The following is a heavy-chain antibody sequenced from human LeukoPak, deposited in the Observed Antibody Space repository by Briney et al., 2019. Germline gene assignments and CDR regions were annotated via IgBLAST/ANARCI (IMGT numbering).Heavy chain of an antibody. CDR3: ARGSVVVVTGFDY. CDR2: INPNSGGT. V-gene: IGHV1-2*02. D-gene: IGHD2-15*01. CDR1: GYTFTSYD. J-gene: IGHJ4*02. Sequence: ASVKVSCKASGYTFTSYDINWVRQATGQGLEWMGWINPNSGGTNYAQKFQGRVTMTRDTSISTAYMELSRLRSDDTAVYYCARGSVVVVTGFDYWGQGTLVTVSS.